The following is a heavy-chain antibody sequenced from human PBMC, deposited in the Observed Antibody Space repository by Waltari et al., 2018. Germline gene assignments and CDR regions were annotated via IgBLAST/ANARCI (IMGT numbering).Heavy chain of an antibody. D-gene: IGHD6-13*01. J-gene: IGHJ6*02. CDR1: GGSFGGYY. CDR3: ARGRSHRGWQQLVPNYYGMDV. Sequence: QVQLPQWGAGLLKPSETLSLTCAVYGGSFGGYYWSWIRQPPGKGLEWIGEINHSGGTNYNPSLKSRVTISVDTSKNQFSLKLSSVTAADTAVYYCARGRSHRGWQQLVPNYYGMDVWGQGTTVTVSS. CDR2: INHSGGT. V-gene: IGHV4-34*01.